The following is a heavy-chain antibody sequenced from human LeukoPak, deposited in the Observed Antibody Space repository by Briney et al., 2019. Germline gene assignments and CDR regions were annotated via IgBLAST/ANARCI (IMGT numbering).Heavy chain of an antibody. V-gene: IGHV3-30*04. D-gene: IGHD3-22*01. J-gene: IGHJ4*02. CDR2: ILYDGSHE. CDR3: ARDPRGPTGYDSPGRDSFDY. Sequence: GGSLRLSCAASGFTFSTYSMHWVRQAPGKGLEWVANILYDGSHEFYADSVKGRFTISRDNSENTVWLHVSSLGPEDTAVYYCARDPRGPTGYDSPGRDSFDYWGQGTLVTVSS. CDR1: GFTFSTYS.